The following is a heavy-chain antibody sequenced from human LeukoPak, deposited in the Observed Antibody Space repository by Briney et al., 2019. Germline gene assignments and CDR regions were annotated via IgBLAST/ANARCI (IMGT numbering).Heavy chain of an antibody. Sequence: SETLSLTCAVYGGSFSGYYWSWIRQPPGKGLEWIGEINHSGSTNYNPSLKSRVTISVDTSKNQFSLKLSSVTAADTAVYYCARTITIFGALGYFDYWGQGTLVTVSS. CDR1: GGSFSGYY. CDR3: ARTITIFGALGYFDY. V-gene: IGHV4-34*01. J-gene: IGHJ4*02. D-gene: IGHD3-3*01. CDR2: INHSGST.